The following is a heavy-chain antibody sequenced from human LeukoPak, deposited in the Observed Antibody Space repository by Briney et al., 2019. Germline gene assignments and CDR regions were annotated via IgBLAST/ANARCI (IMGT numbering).Heavy chain of an antibody. CDR3: ARGGYVIVRDWFDP. J-gene: IGHJ5*02. CDR2: INPNSGDT. Sequence: ASVKVSCKASGYTLTGYYMHWVRQAPGQGLEWMGCINPNSGDTKYAQKFQGRVTPTRDTSMNTAYMDLSRLRSDDTAIYYCARGGYVIVRDWFDPWGQGTLVTVSS. V-gene: IGHV1-2*02. D-gene: IGHD3-16*01. CDR1: GYTLTGYY.